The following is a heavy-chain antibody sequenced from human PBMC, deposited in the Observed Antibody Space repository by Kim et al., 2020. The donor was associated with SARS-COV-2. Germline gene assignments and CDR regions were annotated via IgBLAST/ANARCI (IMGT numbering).Heavy chain of an antibody. J-gene: IGHJ4*02. Sequence: SKSYAQKFQGRVTMTRDTSTSTVYMELSSLRSEDTAVYYCASSGMDYFDYWGQGNLVTVSS. CDR2: SK. V-gene: IGHV1-46*01. CDR3: ASSGMDYFDY.